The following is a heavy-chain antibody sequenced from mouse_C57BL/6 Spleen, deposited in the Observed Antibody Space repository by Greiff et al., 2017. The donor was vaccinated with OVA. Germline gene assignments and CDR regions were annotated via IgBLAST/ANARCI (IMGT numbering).Heavy chain of an antibody. CDR2: IHPNSGST. CDR3: ARCRQLRSYAMDY. Sequence: QVQLKQPGAELVKPGASVKLSCKASGYTFTSYWMHWVKQRPGQGLEWIGMIHPNSGSTNYNEKFKSKATLTVDKSSSTAYMQLSSLTSEDSAVYYCARCRQLRSYAMDYWGQGTSVTVSS. D-gene: IGHD3-2*02. V-gene: IGHV1-64*01. CDR1: GYTFTSYW. J-gene: IGHJ4*01.